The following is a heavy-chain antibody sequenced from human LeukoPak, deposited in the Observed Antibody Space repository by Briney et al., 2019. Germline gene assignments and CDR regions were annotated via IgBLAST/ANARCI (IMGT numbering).Heavy chain of an antibody. D-gene: IGHD3-3*01. CDR3: AREGQAPRGYYDFWSGYSNWFDP. CDR1: GGSFSGYY. V-gene: IGHV4-34*01. CDR2: INHSGST. J-gene: IGHJ5*02. Sequence: SETLSLACAVYGGSFSGYYWSWIRQPPGKGLEWIGEINHSGSTNYNPSLKSRVTISVDTSKNQFSLKLSSVTAADTAVYYCAREGQAPRGYYDFWSGYSNWFDPWGQGTLATVSS.